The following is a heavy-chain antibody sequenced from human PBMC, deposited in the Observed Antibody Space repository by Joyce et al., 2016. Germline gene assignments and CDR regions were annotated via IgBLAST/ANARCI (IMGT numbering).Heavy chain of an antibody. CDR3: ARSSYTNGIFDY. Sequence: EVQLVESGGGLVKPGGSLRLSCAASGFTFSSYSMSWVRQAPGKGLECVSSLSSSSSYIKYTDSVKGRFTIPRDNAKNSLYLQMNSLRVEDTAVYYCARSSYTNGIFDYWGQGTLVTVSS. CDR2: LSSSSSYI. V-gene: IGHV3-21*01. CDR1: GFTFSSYS. D-gene: IGHD2-8*01. J-gene: IGHJ4*02.